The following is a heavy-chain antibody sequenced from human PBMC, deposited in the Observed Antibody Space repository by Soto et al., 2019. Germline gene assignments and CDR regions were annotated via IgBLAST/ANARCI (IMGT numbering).Heavy chain of an antibody. D-gene: IGHD6-19*01. Sequence: GASVKVSCKASGGTFSSYAISWVRQAPGQGLEWMGGIIPIFGTANYAQKFQGRVTITADESTSTAYMELSSLRSEDTAVYYCARADSGWYWPLDYWGQGTLVTVSS. CDR3: ARADSGWYWPLDY. V-gene: IGHV1-69*13. CDR1: GGTFSSYA. CDR2: IIPIFGTA. J-gene: IGHJ4*02.